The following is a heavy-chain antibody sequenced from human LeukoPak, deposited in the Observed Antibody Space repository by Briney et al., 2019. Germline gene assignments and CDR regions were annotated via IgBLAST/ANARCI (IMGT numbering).Heavy chain of an antibody. CDR1: GFTFSDSW. D-gene: IGHD3-16*01. V-gene: IGHV3-7*01. Sequence: PGGSLRLSCAAFGFTFSDSWMSWVRQAPGKGLEWVANMNQDGSAKGYVDSVKGRFTISRDNARNSLYLQMSSLRPEDTAVYYCATYTHWVAGDVWGQGTTVTVSS. J-gene: IGHJ6*02. CDR3: ATYTHWVAGDV. CDR2: MNQDGSAK.